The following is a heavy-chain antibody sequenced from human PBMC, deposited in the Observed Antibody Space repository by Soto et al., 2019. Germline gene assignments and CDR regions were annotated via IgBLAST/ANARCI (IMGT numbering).Heavy chain of an antibody. D-gene: IGHD3-22*01. Sequence: QVQLQESGPGLVKPSQTLSLTCTVSGGSISSGDSYWSWIRQPPGKGLEWIGYIYYSGSTYYNPSLKSRVTRSVDTSTNQFSLNLSSVTAADTAVYYCGSSNGYYLDYWGQGTLVTVSS. V-gene: IGHV4-30-4*01. J-gene: IGHJ4*02. CDR2: IYYSGST. CDR1: GGSISSGDSY. CDR3: GSSNGYYLDY.